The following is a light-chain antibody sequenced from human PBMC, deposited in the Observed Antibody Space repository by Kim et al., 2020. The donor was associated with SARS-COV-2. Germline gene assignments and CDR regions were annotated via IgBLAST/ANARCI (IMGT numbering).Light chain of an antibody. CDR2: GKN. V-gene: IGLV3-19*01. J-gene: IGLJ1*01. Sequence: SSELTQDPAVSVALGQTVRITCQGDSLRSYYASWYQQKPGQAPVLVIYGKNNRPSGIPDRFSGSSSGNTASLTITGAQAEDEADYYCNSRDSRGNHHVFGTGTKVTVL. CDR1: SLRSYY. CDR3: NSRDSRGNHHV.